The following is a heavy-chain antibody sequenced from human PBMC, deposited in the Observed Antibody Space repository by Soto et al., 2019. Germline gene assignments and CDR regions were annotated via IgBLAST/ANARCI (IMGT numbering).Heavy chain of an antibody. CDR2: IIPIFGTA. J-gene: IGHJ5*02. D-gene: IGHD6-19*01. Sequence: SSVNVSCKASGGTFSSYAISWVRQAPGQGLEWMGGIIPIFGTANYAQKFQGRVTITADESTSTAYMELSSLRSEDTAVYYCARERAVAGTVNWFDPWGQGTLVTVSS. V-gene: IGHV1-69*13. CDR1: GGTFSSYA. CDR3: ARERAVAGTVNWFDP.